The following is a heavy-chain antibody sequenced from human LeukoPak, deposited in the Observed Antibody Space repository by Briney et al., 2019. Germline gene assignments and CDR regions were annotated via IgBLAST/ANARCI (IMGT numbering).Heavy chain of an antibody. CDR2: IYHSGST. CDR3: AREGGYDSRAFDY. V-gene: IGHV4-30-2*01. CDR1: GGSISSGGYS. J-gene: IGHJ4*02. D-gene: IGHD5-12*01. Sequence: PSQTLSLTCAVSGGSISSGGYSWSWIRQPPGKGLEWIGYIYHSGSTYYNPSLKSRVTISVDRSKNQFSLKLSSVTAADTAVYYCAREGGYDSRAFDYWGQGTLVTVSS.